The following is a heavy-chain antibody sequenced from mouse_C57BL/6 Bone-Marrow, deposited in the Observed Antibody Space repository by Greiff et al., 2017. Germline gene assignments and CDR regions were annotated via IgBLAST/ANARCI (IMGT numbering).Heavy chain of an antibody. Sequence: VQLQQSGPGLVAPSQSLSITCTVSGFSLTSYGVHWVRQPPGKGLEWLVVIWSDGRTTYNSALKSSLSNSKDNTKRQVFLKMNSLQTEDTDMDECARYGRGAMDYWGQGTSVTVSS. CDR2: IWSDGRT. V-gene: IGHV2-6*03. CDR3: ARYGRGAMDY. CDR1: GFSLTSYG. J-gene: IGHJ4*01. D-gene: IGHD1-1*01.